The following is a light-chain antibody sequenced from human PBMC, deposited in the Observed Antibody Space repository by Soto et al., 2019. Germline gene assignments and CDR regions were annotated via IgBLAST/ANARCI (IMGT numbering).Light chain of an antibody. Sequence: QSVLTHPASVSGSPGQSFTISCTGPRSDIGDSNFISWYQHSPGKAPRLLIYEVNNRPSGVSKRFSGSKAGNTASLTISGLLDDDEADYFCASFRSGTILVFGSGTKVTVL. J-gene: IGLJ1*01. CDR1: RSDIGDSNF. V-gene: IGLV2-14*01. CDR3: ASFRSGTILV. CDR2: EVN.